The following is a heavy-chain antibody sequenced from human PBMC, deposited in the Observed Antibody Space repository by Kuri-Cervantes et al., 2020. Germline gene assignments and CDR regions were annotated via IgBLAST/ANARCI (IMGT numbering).Heavy chain of an antibody. CDR1: GFTFSSYG. CDR3: AKDSDSSGYRGVWGYFDY. CDR2: IRYDGSNK. Sequence: GESLKISCAASGFTFSSYGMHWVRQAPGKGLEWVAVIRYDGSNKYYADSVKGRFTISRDNSKSMLYLQMNSLRPEDTAVYYCAKDSDSSGYRGVWGYFDYWGQGTLVTVSS. V-gene: IGHV3-30*02. D-gene: IGHD3-22*01. J-gene: IGHJ4*02.